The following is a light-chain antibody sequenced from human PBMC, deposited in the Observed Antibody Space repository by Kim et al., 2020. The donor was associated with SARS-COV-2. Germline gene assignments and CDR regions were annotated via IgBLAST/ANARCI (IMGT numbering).Light chain of an antibody. Sequence: DIQMTQSPSAMSASVGDRVTITCRASQGISSYLAWFQQKPGQVPKRLIYAASTLQSGVPSRFSGSGSGTEFTLTISSLQPEDFATYYCLQHDRYPLTFGGGTKGDIK. J-gene: IGKJ4*01. CDR3: LQHDRYPLT. CDR2: AAS. CDR1: QGISSY. V-gene: IGKV1-17*03.